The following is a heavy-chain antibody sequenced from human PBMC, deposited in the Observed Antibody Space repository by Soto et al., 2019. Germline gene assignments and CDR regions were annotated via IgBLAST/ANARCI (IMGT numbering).Heavy chain of an antibody. CDR2: IHPGGST. Sequence: PGGSLRLSCAASGFKFSDSWMHWVRQAPGKGLVWVSRIHPGGSTTYAQKLLGRVTMTRDTSTSTVYMELSSLRSEDTAVYYCARADYYGSSGYHLDYWGQGTLVTVSS. CDR1: GFKFSDSW. V-gene: IGHV3-74*01. J-gene: IGHJ4*02. CDR3: ARADYYGSSGYHLDY. D-gene: IGHD3-22*01.